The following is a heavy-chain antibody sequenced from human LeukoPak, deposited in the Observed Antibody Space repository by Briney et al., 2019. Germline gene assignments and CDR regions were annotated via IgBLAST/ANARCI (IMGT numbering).Heavy chain of an antibody. CDR2: ISSCSSYI. J-gene: IGHJ4*02. CDR1: GFTFSSYS. CDR3: ASVRGYSYGPLAI. Sequence: GGSLRLSCAASGFTFSSYSMNWVRQAPGKGLEWVSSISSCSSYIYYADSVKGRFTISRDNAKNSLYLQMNSLRAEDTAVYYCASVRGYSYGPLAIWGQGTLVTVSS. D-gene: IGHD5-18*01. V-gene: IGHV3-21*01.